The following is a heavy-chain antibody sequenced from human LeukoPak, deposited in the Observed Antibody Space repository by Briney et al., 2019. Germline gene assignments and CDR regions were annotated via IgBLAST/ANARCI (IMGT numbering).Heavy chain of an antibody. CDR3: ARDQTTVSTDLDY. J-gene: IGHJ4*02. CDR2: IWYDGSNK. Sequence: PGGSLRLSCAASGFTFSSYGMHWVRQAPGKGLEWVAVIWYDGSNKYYADSVKGRFTISRDSSKNTLYLQMNSLRAEDTAVYYCARDQTTVSTDLDYWGQGTLVTVSS. CDR1: GFTFSSYG. V-gene: IGHV3-33*01. D-gene: IGHD4-17*01.